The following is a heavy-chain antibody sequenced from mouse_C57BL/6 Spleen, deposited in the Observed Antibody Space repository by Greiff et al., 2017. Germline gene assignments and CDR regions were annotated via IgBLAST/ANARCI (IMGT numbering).Heavy chain of an antibody. Sequence: QVQLQQPGAELVKPGASVQLSCKASGYTFTSYWMHWVKQRPGQGLAWIGMIHPNSGSTNYNEKFKSKATLTVDKSTSTPYMQLSSLTSVDSAVYDCARDPAYYAMDYWGQRTSVTVSS. V-gene: IGHV1-64*01. CDR2: IHPNSGST. CDR3: ARDPAYYAMDY. J-gene: IGHJ4*01. CDR1: GYTFTSYW.